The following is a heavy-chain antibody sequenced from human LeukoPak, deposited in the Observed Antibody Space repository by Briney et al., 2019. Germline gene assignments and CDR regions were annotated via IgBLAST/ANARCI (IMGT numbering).Heavy chain of an antibody. CDR1: SGSISYFY. Sequence: PSETLSLTCTVSSGSISYFYWNWIRQHPGKGLEWIGYIHYTGSTNYNPSLKSRVTISVDTSKNQFSLKLSSVTAADTAVYYCATYTNRLHCWGQGTLVTVSS. J-gene: IGHJ4*02. V-gene: IGHV4-59*01. D-gene: IGHD2-8*01. CDR2: IHYTGST. CDR3: ATYTNRLHC.